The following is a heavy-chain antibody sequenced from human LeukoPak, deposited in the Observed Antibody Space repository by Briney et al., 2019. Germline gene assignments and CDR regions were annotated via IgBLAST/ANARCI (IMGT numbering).Heavy chain of an antibody. J-gene: IGHJ6*03. CDR1: GGSISSSNY. CDR2: IYHSGTT. CDR3: ARQARVVRGVILYYYYYMDV. D-gene: IGHD3-10*01. V-gene: IGHV4-59*08. Sequence: PSETLSLTCTVSGGSISSSNYWSWIRQSPGKRLEWIGYIYHSGTTNYSPSLRSRVTISVDTSKNQFSLKLSSVTAADTAVYYCARQARVVRGVILYYYYYMDVWGKGTTVTISS.